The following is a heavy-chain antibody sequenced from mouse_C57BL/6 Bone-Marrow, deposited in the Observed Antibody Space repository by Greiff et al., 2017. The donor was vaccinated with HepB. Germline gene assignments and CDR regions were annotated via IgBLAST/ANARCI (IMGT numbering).Heavy chain of an antibody. CDR2: ISDGGSYT. CDR1: GFTFSSYA. CDR3: ARDPGGPWFAY. D-gene: IGHD1-1*02. V-gene: IGHV5-4*01. J-gene: IGHJ3*01. Sequence: EVMLVESGGGLVKPGGSLKLSCAASGFTFSSYAMSWVRQTPEKRLEWVATISDGGSYTYYPDNVKGRFTISRDNAKNNLYLQMSHLKSEDTAMYYCARDPGGPWFAYWGQGTLVTVSA.